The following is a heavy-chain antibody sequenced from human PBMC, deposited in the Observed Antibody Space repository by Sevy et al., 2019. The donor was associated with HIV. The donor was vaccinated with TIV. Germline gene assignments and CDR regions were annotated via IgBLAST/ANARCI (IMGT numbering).Heavy chain of an antibody. D-gene: IGHD4-17*01. CDR1: GFTVSSNY. Sequence: GGSLRLSCAASGFTVSSNYMSWVRQAPGKGLEWVSVIYSGGSTYYADSVKGRFTISRDNSKNTLYLQMNNLGAEDTAVYYCARVIDYGELGNWFDPWGQGTLVTVSS. CDR2: IYSGGST. J-gene: IGHJ5*02. V-gene: IGHV3-53*01. CDR3: ARVIDYGELGNWFDP.